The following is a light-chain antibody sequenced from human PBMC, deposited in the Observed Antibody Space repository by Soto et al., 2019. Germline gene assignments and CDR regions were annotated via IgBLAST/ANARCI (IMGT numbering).Light chain of an antibody. CDR1: QSITSW. J-gene: IGKJ1*01. V-gene: IGKV1-5*03. CDR3: QQYIMYSPWT. CDR2: KAS. Sequence: DIQMTQSPSTLSASVGDRVTITSRASQSITSWVAWYQQKPVKAPKVQIYKASSLESGVPSRFSGSGSGTEFTLNISSLQPDDFATYHYQQYIMYSPWTFGQGTKVEIK.